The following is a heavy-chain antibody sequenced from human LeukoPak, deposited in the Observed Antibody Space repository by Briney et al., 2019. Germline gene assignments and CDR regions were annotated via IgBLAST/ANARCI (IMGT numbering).Heavy chain of an antibody. V-gene: IGHV3-23*01. CDR2: ILHNGDST. J-gene: IGHJ3*02. Sequence: GGSLRLSCAASAFTCSTYVMSWVRQAPGKGLEWLSLILHNGDSTYYADSVKGRFTISRDNSKNTLYLQMNSLRAEDTAVYYCARLSSFAFDIWGQGTMVTVSS. CDR3: ARLSSFAFDI. CDR1: AFTCSTYV. D-gene: IGHD3-16*02.